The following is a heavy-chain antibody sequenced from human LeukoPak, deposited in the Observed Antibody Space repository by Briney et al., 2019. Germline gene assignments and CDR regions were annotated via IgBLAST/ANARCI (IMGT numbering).Heavy chain of an antibody. CDR2: MNPDGSGK. CDR3: GRDPAWGAIDY. CDR1: GFTFGDSW. J-gene: IGHJ4*02. Sequence: GGSLRLSCVASGFTFGDSWMSWVRQAPGKGLEWVANMNPDGSGKYYVDSVKGRFTVSRDNARNALYLQMNSLRAEDTAVYYCGRDPAWGAIDYWGQGTLVTVSS. V-gene: IGHV3-7*01. D-gene: IGHD7-27*01.